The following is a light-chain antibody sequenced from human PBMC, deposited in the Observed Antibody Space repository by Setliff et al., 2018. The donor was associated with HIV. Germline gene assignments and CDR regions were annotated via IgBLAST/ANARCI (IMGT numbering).Light chain of an antibody. Sequence: QSVLTQQPSASGTPGQRVTIYCSGSSSNIGSNTGNWYQQLPGTAPKLLMYSSNERPSGVPDRFSGSKSGTSASLAISGLQSEDEADYYCAAWDDRLTGYVFGTGTKVTVL. CDR2: SSN. CDR1: SSNIGSNT. J-gene: IGLJ1*01. CDR3: AAWDDRLTGYV. V-gene: IGLV1-44*01.